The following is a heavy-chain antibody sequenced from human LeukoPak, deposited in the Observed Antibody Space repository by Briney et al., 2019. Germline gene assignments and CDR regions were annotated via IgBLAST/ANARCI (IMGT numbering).Heavy chain of an antibody. CDR3: VVMITFGGVIAYFDY. CDR2: INPSGGST. V-gene: IGHV1-46*01. Sequence: ASVKVSCKASGYTFTSYYMHWVRQAPGQGLEWMGIINPSGGSTSYAQKFQGRVTMTRDMSTSTVYMELSSLRSEDTAVYYCVVMITFGGVIAYFDYWGQGTLVTVSS. J-gene: IGHJ4*02. D-gene: IGHD3-16*02. CDR1: GYTFTSYY.